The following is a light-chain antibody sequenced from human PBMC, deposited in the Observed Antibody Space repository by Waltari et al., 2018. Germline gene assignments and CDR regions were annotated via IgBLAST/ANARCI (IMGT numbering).Light chain of an antibody. V-gene: IGKV1-39*01. CDR2: AAS. CDR1: HSISSD. CDR3: QQSYSTPWT. J-gene: IGKJ1*01. Sequence: DIQMTQSPPSLSASVGDRVTNTCRASHSISSDLNWYQQKPGKAPKLLIYAASSLQSGVPSRFSGSGSGTDFTLTISSLQPEDFATYYCQQSYSTPWTFGQGTKVEIK.